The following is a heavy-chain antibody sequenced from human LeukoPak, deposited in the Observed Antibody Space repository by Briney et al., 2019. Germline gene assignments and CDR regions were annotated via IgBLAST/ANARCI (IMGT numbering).Heavy chain of an antibody. CDR3: ARPYSSGWRDAFDI. CDR1: GFNFSSYA. J-gene: IGHJ3*02. Sequence: GGSVRLSCAASGFNFSSYAMLCVRQAPGKGLEGGADISYDGSNKYYADSVKGRFTISRDNSKNTLYLQMNSLRAEDTAVYYCARPYSSGWRDAFDIWGQGTVVTVSS. CDR2: ISYDGSNK. V-gene: IGHV3-30-3*01. D-gene: IGHD6-19*01.